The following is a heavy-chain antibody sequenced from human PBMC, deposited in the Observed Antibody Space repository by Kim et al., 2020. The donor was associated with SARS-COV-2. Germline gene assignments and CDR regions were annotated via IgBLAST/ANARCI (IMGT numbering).Heavy chain of an antibody. V-gene: IGHV3-30*18. CDR2: ISYDGSNK. CDR1: GFTFSSYG. J-gene: IGHJ6*01. CDR3: AKAGSSSWYHPYYYYYG. D-gene: IGHD6-13*01. Sequence: GGSLRLSCAASGFTFSSYGMHWVRQAPGKGLEWVAVISYDGSNKYYADSVKGRFTISRDNSKNTLYLQMNSLRAEDTAVYYCAKAGSSSWYHPYYYYYG.